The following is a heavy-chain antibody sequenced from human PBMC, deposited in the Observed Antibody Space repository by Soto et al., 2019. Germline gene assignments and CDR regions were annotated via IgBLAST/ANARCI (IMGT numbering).Heavy chain of an antibody. CDR1: GGSFSDYY. Sequence: QVQLQQWGAGLLKPSETLSLTCAVYGGSFSDYYWSWIRQPPGKGLEWIGEINHSGSTNYNPSLKRRVTISVDTSKNQFSVKLSSVTAADTAVYYCAREGRYYASGRFWWFDPWGQGTLVTVSS. CDR2: INHSGST. CDR3: AREGRYYASGRFWWFDP. V-gene: IGHV4-34*01. D-gene: IGHD3-10*01. J-gene: IGHJ5*02.